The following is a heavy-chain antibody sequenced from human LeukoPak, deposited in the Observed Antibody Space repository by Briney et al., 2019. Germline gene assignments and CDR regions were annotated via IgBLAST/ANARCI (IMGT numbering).Heavy chain of an antibody. Sequence: SQTLSLTCTVSGGSISSGGYYWSWIRQHPGKGLEWIGYIYYSGSTYYNPSLKSRVTILVDTSKNQFSLKLSSVTAADTAVYYCARGGYIAAAGFDYWGQGTLVTVSS. CDR1: GGSISSGGYY. CDR2: IYYSGST. D-gene: IGHD6-13*01. V-gene: IGHV4-31*03. J-gene: IGHJ4*02. CDR3: ARGGYIAAAGFDY.